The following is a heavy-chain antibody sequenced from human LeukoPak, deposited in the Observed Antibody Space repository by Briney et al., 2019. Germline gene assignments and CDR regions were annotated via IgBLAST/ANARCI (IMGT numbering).Heavy chain of an antibody. J-gene: IGHJ4*02. D-gene: IGHD4-17*01. V-gene: IGHV3-23*01. CDR2: ISGSGAST. Sequence: PGGSLRLSCAASGFTFSSYAMSWVRQAPGNGLEWVSAISGSGASTYYADSVKGRFTISRDNSKNTLYLQMNSLRAEDTAIYYCAKDPKMNTVTNFDYWGQGTLVTVSS. CDR1: GFTFSSYA. CDR3: AKDPKMNTVTNFDY.